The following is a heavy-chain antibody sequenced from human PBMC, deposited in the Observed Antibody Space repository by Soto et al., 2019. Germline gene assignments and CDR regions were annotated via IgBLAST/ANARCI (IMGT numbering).Heavy chain of an antibody. V-gene: IGHV4-39*01. Sequence: QLQLQESGPGLVKPSETLSLTCNVSGGSISSSSYYWGWIRQPPGEGLEWIGSIYYNGRTNYNPSFQSRVTISQDTSKNQFSLKMSSVTAADTAVYYCARHEGYMSGCQGYWGQGTLVTVSS. CDR2: IYYNGRT. J-gene: IGHJ4*02. CDR1: GGSISSSSYY. D-gene: IGHD6-19*01. CDR3: ARHEGYMSGCQGY.